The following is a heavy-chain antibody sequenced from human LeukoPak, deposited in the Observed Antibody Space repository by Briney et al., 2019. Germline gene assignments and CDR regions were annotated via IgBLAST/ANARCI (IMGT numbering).Heavy chain of an antibody. CDR1: GFTFSTHS. CDR2: ISSSSHTI. V-gene: IGHV3-48*04. Sequence: GGSLRLSCAASGFTFSTHSMNWVRQAPGKGLEWVSYISSSSHTIHYADSVKGRFTNSRDNAENSLYLQMNSLRAEDTAAYYCAREVWGSRTLGQGTLVTVSS. D-gene: IGHD3-16*01. CDR3: AREVWGSRT. J-gene: IGHJ5*02.